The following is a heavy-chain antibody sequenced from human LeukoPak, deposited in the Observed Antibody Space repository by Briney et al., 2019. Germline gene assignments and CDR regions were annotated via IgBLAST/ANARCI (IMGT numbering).Heavy chain of an antibody. J-gene: IGHJ4*02. Sequence: PGGSLRLSCAASGFTVSSNYMSWVRQAPGKGLEWVSVIYSGGSTYYADSVKGRFTISRDNSKDTLYLQMNSLRAEDTAVYYCASVNLGYYFDYWGQGTLVTVSS. CDR2: IYSGGST. CDR3: ASVNLGYYFDY. V-gene: IGHV3-66*02. CDR1: GFTVSSNY.